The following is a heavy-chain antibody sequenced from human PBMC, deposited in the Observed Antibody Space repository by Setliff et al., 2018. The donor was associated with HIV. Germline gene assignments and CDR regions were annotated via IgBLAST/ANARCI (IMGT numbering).Heavy chain of an antibody. D-gene: IGHD6-19*01. CDR2: IYYSGST. CDR1: GGSISSGYYY. J-gene: IGHJ4*02. CDR3: ASLNGIAVAGTRFTPQPSYYFDY. V-gene: IGHV4-39*01. Sequence: SETLSLTCTVSGGSISSGYYYWSWIRQHPGKGLEWIGSIYYSGSTYYNPSLKSRVTISVDTSKNQFSLKLSSVTAADTAVYYCASLNGIAVAGTRFTPQPSYYFDYWGQGTLVTVSS.